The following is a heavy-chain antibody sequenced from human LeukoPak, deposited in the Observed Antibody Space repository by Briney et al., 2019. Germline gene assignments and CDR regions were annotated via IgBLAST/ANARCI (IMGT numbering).Heavy chain of an antibody. J-gene: IGHJ4*02. Sequence: SVKASCKAFGYTFTSDYMGWVRHAPGQGSGWVGIMNPRGGSTSYAQKFQDRVSMTRDTSTSTVYMELSSLRSEDPAVYYCARGISITMVRGVIDYWGQGTLVTV. CDR1: GYTFTSDY. CDR3: ARGISITMVRGVIDY. D-gene: IGHD3-10*01. V-gene: IGHV1-46*01. CDR2: MNPRGGST.